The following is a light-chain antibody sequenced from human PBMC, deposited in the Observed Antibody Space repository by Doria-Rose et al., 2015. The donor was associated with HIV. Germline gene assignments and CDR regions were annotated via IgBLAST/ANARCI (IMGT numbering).Light chain of an antibody. V-gene: IGKV1-39*01. CDR2: GSF. CDR3: QQTYTSPST. Sequence: DIQVTQSPSSLSASVGGSVTITCRASHSINSYLYWYQQKPGKAPNLLIYGSFSMQGGVPSRFSGSGSGTEYTLTTSNLQPEDFATYYCQQTYTSPSTFGQGTKIEIK. CDR1: HSINSY. J-gene: IGKJ1*01.